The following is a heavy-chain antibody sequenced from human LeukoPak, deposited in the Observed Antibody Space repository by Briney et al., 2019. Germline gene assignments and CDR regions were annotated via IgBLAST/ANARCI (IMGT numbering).Heavy chain of an antibody. V-gene: IGHV3-23*01. Sequence: GGSLRLSCAASGFTFSSYAMSWVRQAPGKGLEWVSAISGSGGSTYYADSVKGRFTISRDNSKNTLYLQMNSLRAEDTAVYYCAKDLNSCSSTSCYVSSFDYWGQGTLVTVSS. CDR2: ISGSGGST. CDR1: GFTFSSYA. D-gene: IGHD2-2*01. CDR3: AKDLNSCSSTSCYVSSFDY. J-gene: IGHJ4*02.